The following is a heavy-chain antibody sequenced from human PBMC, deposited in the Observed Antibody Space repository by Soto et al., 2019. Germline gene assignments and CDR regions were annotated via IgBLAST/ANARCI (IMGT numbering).Heavy chain of an antibody. D-gene: IGHD5-12*01. CDR2: ISAYNGNT. Sequence: ASVKVSCKASGYTFTSYGISWVRQAPGQGLEWMGWISAYNGNTNYAQKLQGRVTMTTDTSTSTAYMELRSLRSDDTAVYYCARDLVDIVATPYYYYYGMDVWGQGTTVTV. V-gene: IGHV1-18*01. CDR1: GYTFTSYG. CDR3: ARDLVDIVATPYYYYYGMDV. J-gene: IGHJ6*02.